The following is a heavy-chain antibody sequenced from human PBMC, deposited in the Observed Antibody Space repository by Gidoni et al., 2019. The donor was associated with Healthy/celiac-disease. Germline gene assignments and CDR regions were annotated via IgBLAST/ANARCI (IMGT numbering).Heavy chain of an antibody. CDR1: GFTFSSYS. D-gene: IGHD2-21*01. Sequence: GGLVQPGGSLRLSCAASGFTFSSYSMNWVRQAPGKGLEWVSYISSSSSTIYYADSVKGRFTISRDNAKNSLYLQMNSLRAEDTAVYYCARDQYCGSDCYSGGPDFDYWGQGTLVTVSS. CDR2: ISSSSSTI. V-gene: IGHV3-48*01. J-gene: IGHJ4*02. CDR3: ARDQYCGSDCYSGGPDFDY.